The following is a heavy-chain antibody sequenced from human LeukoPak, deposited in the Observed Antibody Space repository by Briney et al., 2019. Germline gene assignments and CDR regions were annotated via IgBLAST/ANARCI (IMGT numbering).Heavy chain of an antibody. CDR3: AREILVTSTNNWLET. V-gene: IGHV1-2*02. D-gene: IGHD2-8*02. CDR2: INPHSGDT. J-gene: IGHJ5*02. CDR1: RYSFTGYY. Sequence: ASVTVTRKASRYSFTGYYMHWVRQAPGQGLAWMGWINPHSGDTSYAQKFQGRVSMNRDTSISTSYIELSRLQSDDTAMYSFAREILVTSTNNWLETWGEEALVTVSA.